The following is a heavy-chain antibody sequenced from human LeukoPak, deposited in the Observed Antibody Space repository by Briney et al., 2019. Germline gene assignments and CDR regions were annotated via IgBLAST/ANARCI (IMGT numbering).Heavy chain of an antibody. V-gene: IGHV4-38-2*02. CDR2: IYHSVST. J-gene: IGHJ3*02. CDR1: GYSISSGYY. Sequence: SETLSLTCTVSGYSISSGYYWGWIRQPPGKGLEWIGSIYHSVSTYYNPSLKSRVTISVDTSKNHFSLKLSSVTAADTAVYYCARSPVLDAFDIWGQGTMVTASS. CDR3: ARSPVLDAFDI.